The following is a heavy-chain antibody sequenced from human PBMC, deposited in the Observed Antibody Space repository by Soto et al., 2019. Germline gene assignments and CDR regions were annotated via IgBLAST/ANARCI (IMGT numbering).Heavy chain of an antibody. D-gene: IGHD2-21*01. CDR2: IHYSGTA. J-gene: IGHJ4*02. CDR3: ARHPRTSGGERTFDY. V-gene: IGHV4-59*08. Sequence: QVHLQESGPGLVRPSETLSLTCTVSGDSVSNHFWSWIRQPPGKGLEWIAFIHYSGTANYNPSLTIPVTXPXXXPXXQFPLRLTSVTAADTAVYYCARHPRTSGGERTFDYWGQGTMVAVSS. CDR1: GDSVSNHF.